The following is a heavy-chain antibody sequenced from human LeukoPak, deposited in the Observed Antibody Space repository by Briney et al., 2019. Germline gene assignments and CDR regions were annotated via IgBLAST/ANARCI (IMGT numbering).Heavy chain of an antibody. CDR1: GFTFDDYG. Sequence: PGGSLRLSCAASGFTFDDYGMSWVRQAPGKGLEWVSGINWNSGSMGYADSVRGRFTISRDNAKNSLYLQMNSLRAEDTALYHCARGDYYDSSGYYYQGPFDYWGQGTLVTVSS. CDR2: INWNSGSM. V-gene: IGHV3-20*01. J-gene: IGHJ4*02. D-gene: IGHD3-22*01. CDR3: ARGDYYDSSGYYYQGPFDY.